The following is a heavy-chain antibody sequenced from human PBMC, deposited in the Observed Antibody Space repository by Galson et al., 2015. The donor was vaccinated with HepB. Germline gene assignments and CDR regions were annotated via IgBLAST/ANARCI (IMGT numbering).Heavy chain of an antibody. V-gene: IGHV3-33*01. Sequence: SLRLSCAASGFMFSDYAMHWVRQAPGKGLEWLAVIWNDASKKYYADSVRGRFTISRDNSKNTLYLQMNSLRAEDTAVYYCARDANDFWSGSSPDYFDYWGQGTLVTVSS. D-gene: IGHD3-3*01. CDR1: GFMFSDYA. J-gene: IGHJ4*02. CDR3: ARDANDFWSGSSPDYFDY. CDR2: IWNDASKK.